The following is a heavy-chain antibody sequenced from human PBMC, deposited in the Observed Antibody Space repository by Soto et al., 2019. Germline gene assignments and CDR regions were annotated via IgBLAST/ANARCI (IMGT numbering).Heavy chain of an antibody. CDR1: GYTFTSYG. J-gene: IGHJ4*02. CDR3: ARVPYGGYEEVYFDY. CDR2: ISAYNGNT. V-gene: IGHV1-18*01. Sequence: QVQLVQSGAEVKKPGASVKVSCKASGYTFTSYGISWVRQAPGQGLEWMGWISAYNGNTNYAQKLQGRVTMTTDTSTSTAYMELRGLRSDDTAVYYCARVPYGGYEEVYFDYWGQGTLVTVSS. D-gene: IGHD5-12*01.